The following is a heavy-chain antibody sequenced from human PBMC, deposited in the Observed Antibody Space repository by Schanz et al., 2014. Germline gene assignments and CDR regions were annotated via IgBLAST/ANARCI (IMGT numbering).Heavy chain of an antibody. J-gene: IGHJ4*02. CDR2: IKEDGSVK. CDR3: ARDFHGYGPHLDY. CDR1: GFTFSSYA. D-gene: IGHD5-12*01. Sequence: EVQLVESGGGLVQPGGSLRLSCAASGFTFSSYAMSWVRQAPGKGLEWVANIKEDGSVKDYVDSVKGRFTVSRDNSKNTLYLQLNSLRAEDTAVYYCARDFHGYGPHLDYWGQGTLVTVSS. V-gene: IGHV3-7*01.